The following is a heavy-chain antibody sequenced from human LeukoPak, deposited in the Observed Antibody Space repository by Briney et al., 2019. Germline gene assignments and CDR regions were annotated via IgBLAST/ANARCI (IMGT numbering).Heavy chain of an antibody. CDR1: GFSFRSYG. D-gene: IGHD3-22*01. V-gene: IGHV3-30*18. CDR3: AKEIYYDSSAFFDY. CDR2: IGSDGSNK. J-gene: IGHJ4*02. Sequence: GGPLRLSCAAPGFSFRSYGIHWVRQTPGKGLEWVAVIGSDGSNKYYADSVKGRFTISRDNSKNTLYLQMNSLRTEDTAMYFCAKEIYYDSSAFFDYWGQGTLVTVSS.